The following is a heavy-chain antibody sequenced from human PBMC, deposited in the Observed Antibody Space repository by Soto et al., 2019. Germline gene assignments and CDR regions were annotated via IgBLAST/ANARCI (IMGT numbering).Heavy chain of an antibody. CDR1: GYAFTTYG. D-gene: IGHD1-1*01. V-gene: IGHV1-18*01. J-gene: IGHJ4*02. CDR2: ISAQNGNT. Sequence: QVHLVQSGAEVKKPGASVKVSCKGSGYAFTTYGITWVRQAPGQGLEWTGWISAQNGNTNSAQKLQCRVTVTRDTSTSTAYMELRSLRSDDTAVYYCARGRYGDYWGQGSLVTVSS. CDR3: ARGRYGDY.